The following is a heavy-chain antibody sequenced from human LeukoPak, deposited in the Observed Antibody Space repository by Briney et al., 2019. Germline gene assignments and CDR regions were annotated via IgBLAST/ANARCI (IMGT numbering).Heavy chain of an antibody. Sequence: GGSLRLSCAASGFTFSSYEMNWVRQAPGKGLEWVSYISSSSSTIYYADSVKGRFTISRDNAKNSLYLQMNSLRAEDTAVYYCARGAIVGATMDWFDPWGQGTLVTVSS. J-gene: IGHJ5*02. V-gene: IGHV3-48*01. CDR3: ARGAIVGATMDWFDP. CDR2: ISSSSSTI. D-gene: IGHD1-26*01. CDR1: GFTFSSYE.